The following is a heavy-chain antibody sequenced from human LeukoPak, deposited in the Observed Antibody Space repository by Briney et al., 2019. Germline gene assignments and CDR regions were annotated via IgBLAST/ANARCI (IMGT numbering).Heavy chain of an antibody. D-gene: IGHD2-15*01. Sequence: GGSLRLPCAASGFTFSSYEMNWVRQAPGKGLEWVSYISSSGSTIYYADSVKGRFTISRDNAKNSLYLQMNSLRAEDTAVYYCARGGYCSGGSCYPKEYYFDYWGQGTLVTVSS. CDR3: ARGGYCSGGSCYPKEYYFDY. J-gene: IGHJ4*02. V-gene: IGHV3-48*03. CDR1: GFTFSSYE. CDR2: ISSSGSTI.